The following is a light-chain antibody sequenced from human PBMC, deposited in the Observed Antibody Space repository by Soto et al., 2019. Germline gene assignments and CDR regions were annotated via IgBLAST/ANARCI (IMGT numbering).Light chain of an antibody. J-gene: IGKJ5*01. CDR3: QQRSNWPPIT. V-gene: IGKV3-11*01. Sequence: EIVLTQSPATLSLSPGERATLSFRASQSFSRYLAWYQQKPGQAPRLLIYDASNRATGIPARFSGSVSGTDFTLTISSLAPEDFAVYYCQQRSNWPPITFGQGTRLEIK. CDR1: QSFSRY. CDR2: DAS.